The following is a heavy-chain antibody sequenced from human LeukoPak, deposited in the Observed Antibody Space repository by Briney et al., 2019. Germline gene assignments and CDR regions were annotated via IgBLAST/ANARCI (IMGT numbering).Heavy chain of an antibody. Sequence: PGRSPRLSCAASGFTFSTYAMTWVRQAPGEGLEWVSGISGSGGSTYYTDSVKGRFTISRDNSKNTLHLQMSSLRAEDTALYYCVKDRCDRTTCPEVWGQGTLVTVSS. CDR1: GFTFSTYA. D-gene: IGHD2-2*01. J-gene: IGHJ4*02. V-gene: IGHV3-23*01. CDR2: ISGSGGST. CDR3: VKDRCDRTTCPEV.